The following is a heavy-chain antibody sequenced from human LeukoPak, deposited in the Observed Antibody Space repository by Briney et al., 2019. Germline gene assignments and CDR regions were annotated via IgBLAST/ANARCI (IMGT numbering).Heavy chain of an antibody. J-gene: IGHJ4*02. CDR2: INPNSGGT. V-gene: IGHV1-2*06. Sequence: ASVEVSCKASGYTFTGYYMHWVRQAPGQGLEWMGRINPNSGGTNYAQKFQGRVTMTRDTSISTAYMELSRLRSDDTAVYYCARGYYDSSGYYYWGQGTLVTVSS. D-gene: IGHD3-22*01. CDR1: GYTFTGYY. CDR3: ARGYYDSSGYYY.